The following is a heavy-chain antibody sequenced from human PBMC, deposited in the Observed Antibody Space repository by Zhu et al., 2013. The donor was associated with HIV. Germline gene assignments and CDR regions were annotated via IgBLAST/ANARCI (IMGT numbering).Heavy chain of an antibody. CDR3: TRGLSGATRGMDV. Sequence: QVQLVQSGGEVKKPGASVKVSCKASGYAFTLYGITWARQAPGQGLEWMGWISTYNDNTNYAQNLQDRVTMTSDTSTNTAYMELRRLRSDDTAVYYCTRGLSGATRGMDVWGQGDHGHRLL. V-gene: IGHV1-18*01. CDR1: GYAFTLYG. D-gene: IGHD1-26*01. CDR2: ISTYNDNT. J-gene: IGHJ6*02.